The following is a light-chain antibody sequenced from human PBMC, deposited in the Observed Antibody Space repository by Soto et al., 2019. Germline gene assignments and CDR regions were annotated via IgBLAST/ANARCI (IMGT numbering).Light chain of an antibody. Sequence: EIVMTQSPATLSVSPGERATLSCRASQNVSSNLAWYQQKPGQAPRLLISGASTRATGIPARFSGSGSGTEFTLTISSLQSEDFAVYYCQHYNNWPRAFGGGTKVEIK. CDR2: GAS. V-gene: IGKV3D-15*01. J-gene: IGKJ4*01. CDR3: QHYNNWPRA. CDR1: QNVSSN.